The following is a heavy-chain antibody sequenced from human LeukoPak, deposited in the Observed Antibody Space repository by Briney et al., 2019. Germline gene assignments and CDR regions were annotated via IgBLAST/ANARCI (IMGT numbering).Heavy chain of an antibody. J-gene: IGHJ5*02. D-gene: IGHD3-22*01. Sequence: ASVTVSCKASGYTFTSYGISWVRQAPGQGLEWMGWISAYNGNTNYAQKLQGRVTMTTDTSTSTAYMELRSLRSDDTAVYYCARVYDSSGYYKGFDPWGQGTLVTVSS. CDR1: GYTFTSYG. V-gene: IGHV1-18*01. CDR2: ISAYNGNT. CDR3: ARVYDSSGYYKGFDP.